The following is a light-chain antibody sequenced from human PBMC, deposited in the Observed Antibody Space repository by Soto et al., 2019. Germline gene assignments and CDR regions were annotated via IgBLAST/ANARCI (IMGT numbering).Light chain of an antibody. CDR2: DVN. CDR3: CSYSGSNTIVV. Sequence: QSVLTQPASVSGSPGQSLAISCTGTSSDVGGYNYVSWYQQHPGKAPRLMIFDVNHRPSGISTRFSGSKSGNTASLTISGLQAEDEADYYCCSYSGSNTIVVFGGGTKLTVL. J-gene: IGLJ2*01. V-gene: IGLV2-14*03. CDR1: SSDVGGYNY.